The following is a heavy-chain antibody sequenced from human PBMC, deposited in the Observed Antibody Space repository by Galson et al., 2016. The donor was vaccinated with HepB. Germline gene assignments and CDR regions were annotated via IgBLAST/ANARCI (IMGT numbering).Heavy chain of an antibody. D-gene: IGHD1-1*01. CDR2: ISAGNGNT. CDR1: GGTFNKYA. Sequence: SVKVSCKASGGTFNKYAISWVRQAPGQGLEWMGWISAGNGNTHYSQKFQDRVSITRDTSASTAFMELRSLRSEDTAKYYCTRATKTGTTGYWGQGTLVIVSS. J-gene: IGHJ4*02. CDR3: TRATKTGTTGY. V-gene: IGHV1-3*01.